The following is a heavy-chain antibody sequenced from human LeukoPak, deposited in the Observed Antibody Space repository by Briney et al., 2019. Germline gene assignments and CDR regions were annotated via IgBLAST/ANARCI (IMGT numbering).Heavy chain of an antibody. D-gene: IGHD2-21*02. CDR3: ATDVYCGGDCYPY. CDR1: GYTFTSYD. V-gene: IGHV1-8*03. J-gene: IGHJ4*02. Sequence: ASVKVSCKASGYTFTSYDINWVRQATGQGLEWMGWMNPNSGNTGYAQKFQGRVTITRNTSISTAYMELSSLRSEDTAVYYCATDVYCGGDCYPYWGQGTLVTVSS. CDR2: MNPNSGNT.